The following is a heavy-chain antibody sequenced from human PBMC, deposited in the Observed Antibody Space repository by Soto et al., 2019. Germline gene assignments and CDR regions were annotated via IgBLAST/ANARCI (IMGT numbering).Heavy chain of an antibody. V-gene: IGHV3-9*01. Sequence: SLRLSCAASGFTFDDYAMHWVRQAPGKGLEWVSGISWNSGSIGYADSVKGRFTISRDNAKNSLYLQMNSLRAEDTALYYCAKDMGSGYYYMDVWGKGTTVTVSS. J-gene: IGHJ6*03. D-gene: IGHD2-15*01. CDR2: ISWNSGSI. CDR1: GFTFDDYA. CDR3: AKDMGSGYYYMDV.